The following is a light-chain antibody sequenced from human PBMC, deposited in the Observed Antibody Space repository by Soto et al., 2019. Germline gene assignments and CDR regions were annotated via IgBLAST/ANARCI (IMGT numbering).Light chain of an antibody. J-gene: IGKJ1*01. V-gene: IGKV3-20*01. Sequence: EIVLTQSPDTLSLSPGERATVSCRASQSASSSYFAWYQPKPGQAPKLLISGTSIRATGIPDRFSGSGSGTHFTLTINRLEPEDFAVYYCQHYARSVGTFGQGTRVEIK. CDR1: QSASSSY. CDR2: GTS. CDR3: QHYARSVGT.